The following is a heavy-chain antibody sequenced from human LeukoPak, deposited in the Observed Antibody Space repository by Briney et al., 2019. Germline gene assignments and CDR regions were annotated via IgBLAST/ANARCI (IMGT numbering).Heavy chain of an antibody. CDR2: FYYSGST. J-gene: IGHJ4*02. CDR3: ARDFPYCSSTSCYVR. D-gene: IGHD2-2*01. CDR1: GGSISSYY. V-gene: IGHV4-59*01. Sequence: PSETLSLTCTVSGGSISSYYWSWIRQPPGKGLEWIGYFYYSGSTNYNPSLKSRVTISVDTSKNQFSLKLSSVTAADTAVYYCARDFPYCSSTSCYVRWGQGTLVTVSS.